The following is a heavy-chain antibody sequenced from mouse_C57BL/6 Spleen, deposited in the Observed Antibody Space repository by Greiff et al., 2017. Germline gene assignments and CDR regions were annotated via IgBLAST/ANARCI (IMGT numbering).Heavy chain of an antibody. V-gene: IGHV1-74*01. CDR1: GYTFTSYW. Sequence: QVQLQQPGAELVKPGASVKVSCKASGYTFTSYWMHWVKQRPGKGLEWIGRIHPSDSDTNYNQKFKGKATLTVDQASSTAYMQLSSLTSEDAAVYYCAIEHKGYYFDYWGQGTTLTVSS. J-gene: IGHJ2*01. CDR3: AIEHKGYYFDY. CDR2: IHPSDSDT.